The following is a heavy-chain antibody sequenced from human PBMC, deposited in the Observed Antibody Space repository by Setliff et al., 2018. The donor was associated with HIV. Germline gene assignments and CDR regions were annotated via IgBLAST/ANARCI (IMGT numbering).Heavy chain of an antibody. CDR2: ISGSGGST. D-gene: IGHD6-6*01. CDR3: ARGRYSSSRWDLSYMDV. V-gene: IGHV3-23*01. CDR1: GFTFSSYA. Sequence: LRLSCAASGFTFSSYAMSWVRQAPGKGLEWVSAISGSGGSTYYADSVRGRFTISRDNAKNSLYLLMNSLRAEDTAVYYCARGRYSSSRWDLSYMDVWGKGTTVTVSS. J-gene: IGHJ6*03.